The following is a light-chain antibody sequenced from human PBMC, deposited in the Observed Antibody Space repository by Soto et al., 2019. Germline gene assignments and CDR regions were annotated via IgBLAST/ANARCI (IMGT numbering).Light chain of an antibody. CDR2: RAS. CDR3: QQYQNLWT. V-gene: IGKV3-15*01. Sequence: IVLTQSQATLSVSPLERATLXCRAGQTIYSNVAWYQQRPGQAPRLLICRASTRATGVPARFSGSGSGTEFTLTISGLQSEDFALYYCQQYQNLWTFGQGTQVDI. J-gene: IGKJ1*01. CDR1: QTIYSN.